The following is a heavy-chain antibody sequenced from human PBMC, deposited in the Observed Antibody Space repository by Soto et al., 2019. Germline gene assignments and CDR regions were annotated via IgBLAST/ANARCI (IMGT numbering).Heavy chain of an antibody. V-gene: IGHV3-48*03. J-gene: IGHJ6*02. CDR2: ISSSGSTI. CDR3: ARVGGGDYYYGMDV. D-gene: IGHD1-26*01. Sequence: RGSLRLSCAASGFTFSSYEMNWVRQAPGKGLEWVSYISSSGSTIYYADSVKGRFTISRDNAKNSLYLQMNSLRDDDTAVYYCARVGGGDYYYGMDVWGQGTTVTVS. CDR1: GFTFSSYE.